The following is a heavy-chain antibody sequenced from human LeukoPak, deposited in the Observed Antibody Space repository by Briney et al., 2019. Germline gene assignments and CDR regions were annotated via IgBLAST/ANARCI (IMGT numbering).Heavy chain of an antibody. CDR3: VGLQPHRPLDY. J-gene: IGHJ4*02. D-gene: IGHD1-14*01. CDR2: IYNTGRT. V-gene: IGHV4-61*08. Sequence: SETLSLTCTVSGGSVSTLDYYWNWIRQPPGKGLEWIGYIYNTGRTNYNPSLKSRVTISVDTSKNAFSLKLSSLIAADTAVYYCVGLQPHRPLDYWGQGTLVTVSS. CDR1: GGSVSTLDYY.